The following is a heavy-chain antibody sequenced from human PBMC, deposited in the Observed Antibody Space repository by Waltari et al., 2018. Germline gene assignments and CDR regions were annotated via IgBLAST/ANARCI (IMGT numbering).Heavy chain of an antibody. CDR1: GFTFSNYW. D-gene: IGHD3-10*01. CDR3: VQGGFYYAD. J-gene: IGHJ4*02. CDR2: IKPDGSEK. Sequence: EVQVVESGGGLVQPGGSLRLSYVASGFTFSNYWMSWVRQAPGKGLEWVANIKPDGSEKNHVDSVKGRFTISRDNAKNSLYLQMNSLRAEDTAVYYCVQGGFYYADWGQGTLVTVSS. V-gene: IGHV3-7*01.